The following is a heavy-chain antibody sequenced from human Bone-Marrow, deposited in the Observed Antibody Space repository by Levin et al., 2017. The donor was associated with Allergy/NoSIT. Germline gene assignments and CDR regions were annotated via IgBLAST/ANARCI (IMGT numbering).Heavy chain of an antibody. CDR1: GFSLRTYW. D-gene: IGHD3-16*01. Sequence: AGGSLRLSCAASGFSLRTYWIYWVRQVPGKGLMWVSHINSDASSTFYADSVKGRCTISRDNAKNTVSLQMNSLRGDDTAIYYCARSLGVDIYGMDVWGQGTTVTVSS. CDR3: ARSLGVDIYGMDV. J-gene: IGHJ6*02. CDR2: INSDASST. V-gene: IGHV3-74*01.